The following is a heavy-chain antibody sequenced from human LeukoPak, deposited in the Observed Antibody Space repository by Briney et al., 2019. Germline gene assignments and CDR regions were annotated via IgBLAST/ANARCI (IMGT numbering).Heavy chain of an antibody. Sequence: ASVKVSCKASGYTFTGYYMHWVRQAPGQRLEWMGWINPNSGGTNYAQKFQGRVTMTRDTSISTAYMELSRLRSDDTAVYYCARHNALVGEGFDYWGQGTLVTVSS. CDR2: INPNSGGT. J-gene: IGHJ4*02. CDR1: GYTFTGYY. D-gene: IGHD1-26*01. V-gene: IGHV1-2*02. CDR3: ARHNALVGEGFDY.